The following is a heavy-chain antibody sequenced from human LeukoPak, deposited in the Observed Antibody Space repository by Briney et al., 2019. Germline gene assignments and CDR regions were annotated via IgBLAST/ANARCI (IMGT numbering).Heavy chain of an antibody. CDR2: IYHSGST. Sequence: PSETLSLTCTVSGYSISSGYYWGWIRQPPGKGLEWIGSIYHSGSTYYNPSLKSRVTISVDTSKNQFSLKLSSVTAADTAVYYCARGVAAAGTKSEGYGSWGQGTLVTVSS. J-gene: IGHJ4*02. V-gene: IGHV4-38-2*02. CDR3: ARGVAAAGTKSEGYGS. D-gene: IGHD6-13*01. CDR1: GYSISSGYY.